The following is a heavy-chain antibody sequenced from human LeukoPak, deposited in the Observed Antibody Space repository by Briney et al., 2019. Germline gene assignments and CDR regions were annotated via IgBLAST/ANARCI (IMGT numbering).Heavy chain of an antibody. V-gene: IGHV4-34*01. J-gene: IGHJ4*02. CDR2: INHSGST. CDR1: GGSFSGYY. Sequence: SETLSLTCAVYGGSFSGYYWSWIRQPPGKGLEWIGEINHSGSTNYNPSLKSRVTISVDTSKNQFSLKLSSVTAADTAVYYCARDSGYVSDYWGQGTLVTVSS. CDR3: ARDSGYVSDY. D-gene: IGHD5-12*01.